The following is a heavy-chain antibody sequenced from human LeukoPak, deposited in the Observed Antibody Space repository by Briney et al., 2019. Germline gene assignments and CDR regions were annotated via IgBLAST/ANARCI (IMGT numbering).Heavy chain of an antibody. Sequence: PSETLSLTCTVSGGSISSSSYYSGWIRQPPGKGLEWIGSIYYSGSTYYNPSLKSRVTISVDTSKNQFSLKLSSVTAADTAVYYCARHLGLTDAFDIWGQGTMVTVSS. CDR3: ARHLGLTDAFDI. D-gene: IGHD3-16*01. V-gene: IGHV4-39*01. CDR1: GGSISSSSYY. CDR2: IYYSGST. J-gene: IGHJ3*02.